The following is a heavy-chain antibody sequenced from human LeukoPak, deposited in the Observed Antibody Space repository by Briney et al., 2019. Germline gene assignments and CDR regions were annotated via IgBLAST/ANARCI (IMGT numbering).Heavy chain of an antibody. CDR1: GFTFSSYA. CDR3: ASTQSPGVVVPAAIDDY. D-gene: IGHD2-2*01. CDR2: ISYDGSNK. V-gene: IGHV3-30-3*01. Sequence: PGGSLRLSCAASGFTFSSYAMRWVRQAPGKGLEWVAVISYDGSNKYYADSVKGRFTISRDNSKNTLYLQMNSLRAEDTAVYYCASTQSPGVVVPAAIDDYWGQGTLVTVSS. J-gene: IGHJ4*02.